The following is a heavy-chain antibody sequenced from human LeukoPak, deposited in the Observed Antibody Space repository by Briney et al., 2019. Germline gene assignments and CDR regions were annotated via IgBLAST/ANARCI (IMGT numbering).Heavy chain of an antibody. CDR1: GDSVSSNSAA. CDR2: TYYRSKWYN. D-gene: IGHD2-21*02. J-gene: IGHJ4*02. V-gene: IGHV6-1*01. CDR3: AKDRLSNGDPTGY. Sequence: SQTLSLTCAISGDSVSSNSAAWNWIRQSPSRGLEWLGRTYYRSKWYNDYAVSVKSRITINPGTSKNQFSLQLNSVTPEDTAVYYCAKDRLSNGDPTGYWGQGTLATVSS.